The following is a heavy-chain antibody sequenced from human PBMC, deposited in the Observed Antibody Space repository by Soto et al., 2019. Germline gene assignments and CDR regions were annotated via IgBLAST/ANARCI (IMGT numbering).Heavy chain of an antibody. CDR2: INAGNGNT. CDR3: ARGPSSSWYGRYFDY. V-gene: IGHV1-3*01. CDR1: GYTFTSYA. Sequence: ASVQVSCKASGYTFTSYAMHWVRQAPGQRLEWMGWINAGNGNTKYSQKFQGRVTITRDTSASTAYMELSSLRSEDTAVYYCARGPSSSWYGRYFDYWGQGTLVTVSS. J-gene: IGHJ4*02. D-gene: IGHD6-13*01.